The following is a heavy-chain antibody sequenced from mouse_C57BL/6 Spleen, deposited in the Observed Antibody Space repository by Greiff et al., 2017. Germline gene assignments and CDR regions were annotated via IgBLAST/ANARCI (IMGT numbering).Heavy chain of an antibody. D-gene: IGHD1-1*01. CDR1: GFSLTSYG. V-gene: IGHV2-6-1*01. Sequence: QVQLKESGPGLVAPSQSLSITCTVSGFSLTSYGVHWVRQPPGKGLEWLVVIWSDGSTTYNSALKSRLSISQDNSKSQVFLKMNSLQTDDTAMYFCARQVYYYGSSYENAMDYWGQGTSVTVSS. J-gene: IGHJ4*01. CDR2: IWSDGST. CDR3: ARQVYYYGSSYENAMDY.